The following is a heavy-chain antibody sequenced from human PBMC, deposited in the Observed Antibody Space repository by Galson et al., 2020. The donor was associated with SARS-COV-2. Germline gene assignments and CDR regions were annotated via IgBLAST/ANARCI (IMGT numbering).Heavy chain of an antibody. J-gene: IGHJ4*02. Sequence: GESLKLSCAASGFTFSSYAMHWVRQAPGKGLEWVAVISYDGSNKYYADSVKGRFTISRDNSKNTLYLQMNSLRAEDTAVDYCARPYSGSYYAYFDYWGQGALVTVSS. V-gene: IGHV3-30-3*01. CDR3: ARPYSGSYYAYFDY. CDR2: ISYDGSNK. CDR1: GFTFSSYA. D-gene: IGHD1-26*01.